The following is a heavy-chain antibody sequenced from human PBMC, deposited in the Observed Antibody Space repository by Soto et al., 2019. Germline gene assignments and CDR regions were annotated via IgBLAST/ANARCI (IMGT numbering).Heavy chain of an antibody. Sequence: SETLSLTCAVSSGSISSSNWWSWVRQPPGKGLEWIGEIYHSGSTNYNPSLKSRVTISVDKSKNQFSLKLSSVTAADTAVYYCARDKYSSSFTSRANWFDPWGQGTLVTVSS. D-gene: IGHD6-13*01. J-gene: IGHJ5*02. V-gene: IGHV4-4*02. CDR3: ARDKYSSSFTSRANWFDP. CDR1: SGSISSSNW. CDR2: IYHSGST.